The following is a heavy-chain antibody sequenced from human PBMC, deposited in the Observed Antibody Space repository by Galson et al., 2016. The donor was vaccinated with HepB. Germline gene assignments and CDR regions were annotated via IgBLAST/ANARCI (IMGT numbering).Heavy chain of an antibody. J-gene: IGHJ4*02. CDR2: INWNGCRT. Sequence: SLRLSCAASGFIFDDYSMHWVRQAPGQGLEWVSLINWNGCRTFYAAPVKRRFTISRDNSSNSLYLQMNSLTIEDTAFYYCAKDRGGSGWNFFDSWGQGTLVTVSS. D-gene: IGHD3-3*01. CDR1: GFIFDDYS. CDR3: AKDRGGSGWNFFDS. V-gene: IGHV3-43*01.